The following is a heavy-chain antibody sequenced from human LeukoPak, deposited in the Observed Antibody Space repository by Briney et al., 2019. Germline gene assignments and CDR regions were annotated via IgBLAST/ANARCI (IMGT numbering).Heavy chain of an antibody. CDR2: INWDGGST. J-gene: IGHJ6*03. V-gene: IGHV3-20*04. CDR3: ARARMHYYYYYMDV. CDR1: GFTFDDYG. Sequence: GGSLRLSCAASGFTFDDYGMSWVRQAPGKGLEWVSGINWDGGSTGYADSVKGRFTISRDNAKNSLYLQMNSLRAEDTALYYRARARMHYYYYYMDVWGKGTTVTVSS. D-gene: IGHD2-8*01.